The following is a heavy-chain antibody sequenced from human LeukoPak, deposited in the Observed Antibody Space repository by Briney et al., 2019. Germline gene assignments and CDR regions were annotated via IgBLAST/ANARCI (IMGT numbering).Heavy chain of an antibody. J-gene: IGHJ4*02. V-gene: IGHV4-59*01. CDR2: IYYSGST. CDR1: GGSISSYY. CDR3: ARDSRWDCSSFDY. Sequence: KASETLSLTCTVSGGSISSYYWSWIRQPPGKGLEWIGYIYYSGSTNYNPSLKSRVTISVDTSKNQFSLNLSSVTAADTAVYYCARDSRWDCSSFDYWGQGTLATVSS. D-gene: IGHD6-6*01.